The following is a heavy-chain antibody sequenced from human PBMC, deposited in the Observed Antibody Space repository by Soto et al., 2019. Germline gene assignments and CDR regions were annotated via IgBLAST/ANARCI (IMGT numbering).Heavy chain of an antibody. CDR3: AVRFLEWPRYYYYYGMDV. Sequence: QMQLVQSGPEVKKPGTSVKVSCKASGFTFTSSAVQWVRQARGQRLEWIGWIVVGSGNTNYAQKFQERVTITRDMSTSTAYMELSSLRAEDTAVYYCAVRFLEWPRYYYYYGMDVWGQGTTVTVSS. D-gene: IGHD3-3*01. CDR2: IVVGSGNT. J-gene: IGHJ6*02. V-gene: IGHV1-58*01. CDR1: GFTFTSSA.